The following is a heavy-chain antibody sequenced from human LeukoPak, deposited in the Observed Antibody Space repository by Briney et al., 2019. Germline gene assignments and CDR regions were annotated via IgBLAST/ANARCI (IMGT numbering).Heavy chain of an antibody. CDR2: IKQDGRES. CDR1: GFSFSSYW. V-gene: IGHV3-7*05. J-gene: IGHJ4*02. CDR3: AKDSYSKGDY. D-gene: IGHD1-26*01. Sequence: GGSLRLSCAASGFSFSSYWMSWVRLAPGKGLEWVANIKQDGRESNYVGSVKGRFTISRDNAKNSLYLQMNSLRAEDTAVYYCAKDSYSKGDYWGQGTLVTVSS.